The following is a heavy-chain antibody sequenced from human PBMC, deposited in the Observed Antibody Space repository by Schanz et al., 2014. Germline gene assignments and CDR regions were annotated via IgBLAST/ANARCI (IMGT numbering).Heavy chain of an antibody. CDR2: VFPNGIT. J-gene: IGHJ2*01. V-gene: IGHV4-61*02. CDR3: ARDTTWRLDL. Sequence: QVQLQESGPGLVKPSQTLSLTCTVSGGSIRSGTYYWSWIRQPAGKALEWVGRVFPNGITNYNPSLKSRVPIPLAPSKNQFSLTLTPLTAADTAVYYCARDTTWRLDLWGRGTLVTVSS. CDR1: GGSIRSGTYY. D-gene: IGHD1-1*01.